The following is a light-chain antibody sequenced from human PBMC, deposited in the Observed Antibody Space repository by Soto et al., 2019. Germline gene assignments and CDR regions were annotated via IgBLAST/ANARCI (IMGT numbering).Light chain of an antibody. CDR1: QSVSSD. CDR3: QQYGSSPLT. V-gene: IGKV3-20*01. Sequence: TVLTQSPATLSVSPGERATLSCTASQSVSSDLAWYQQKPGQAPRLLIYGASSRVTGIPDRFSGSGSGTDCTLTISRLEPEDFAVYYCQQYGSSPLTFGGGTKVDIK. J-gene: IGKJ4*01. CDR2: GAS.